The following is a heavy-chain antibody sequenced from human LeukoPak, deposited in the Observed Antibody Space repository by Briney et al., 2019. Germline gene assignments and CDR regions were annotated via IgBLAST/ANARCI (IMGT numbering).Heavy chain of an antibody. J-gene: IGHJ4*02. CDR1: GFTFDDYA. V-gene: IGHV3-43*02. CDR2: ISGDGGST. Sequence: PGGSLRLSCAASGFTFDDYAMHWVRQAPGKGLEWDSLISGDGGSTYYADSVKGRFTISRDNSKNSLYLQMNSLRTEDTALYYCAKDGRKDGYIEPFDYWGQGTLVTVSP. D-gene: IGHD5-24*01. CDR3: AKDGRKDGYIEPFDY.